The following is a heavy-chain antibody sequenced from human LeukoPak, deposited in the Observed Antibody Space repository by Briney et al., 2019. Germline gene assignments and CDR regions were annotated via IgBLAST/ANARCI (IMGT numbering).Heavy chain of an antibody. J-gene: IGHJ4*02. CDR3: ARRDIVVVVEGFDY. D-gene: IGHD2-15*01. CDR2: INHSGST. V-gene: IGHV4-30-2*01. Sequence: SETLSLTCAVSGGSISSGGYSWSWIRQPPGKGLEWIGEINHSGSTNYNPSLKSRVTILVDTSKNQFSLKLSSVTAADTAVYYCARRDIVVVVEGFDYWGQGTLVTVSS. CDR1: GGSISSGGYS.